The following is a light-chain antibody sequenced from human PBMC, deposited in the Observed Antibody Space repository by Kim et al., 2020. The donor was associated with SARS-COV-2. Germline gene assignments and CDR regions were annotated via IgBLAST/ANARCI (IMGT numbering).Light chain of an antibody. CDR1: QGISSH. J-gene: IGKJ2*01. V-gene: IGKV1-9*01. Sequence: IQLTQSPSSLSASVGDRVTITCRASQGISSHLAWYQQKPGKAPKLLIYAASTLQGGVPSRFSGSGSGTDFTLTISSLQPEDFAIYYCQQVNIYPHTFGQGTKLEIK. CDR3: QQVNIYPHT. CDR2: AAS.